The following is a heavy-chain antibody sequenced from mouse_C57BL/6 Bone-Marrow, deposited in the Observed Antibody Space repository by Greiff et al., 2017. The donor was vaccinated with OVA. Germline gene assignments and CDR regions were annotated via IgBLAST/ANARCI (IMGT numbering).Heavy chain of an antibody. J-gene: IGHJ1*03. V-gene: IGHV1-53*01. CDR3: ARTTTVASSWYFDV. CDR1: GYTFTSYW. Sequence: QVQLQQSGTELVKPGASVKLSCKASGYTFTSYWMHWVKQRPGQGLEWIGNINPSNGGTNYNEKFKSKATLTVDKSSSTAYMQLSSLTSEDSAVYYCARTTTVASSWYFDVWGTGTTVTVSS. CDR2: INPSNGGT. D-gene: IGHD1-1*01.